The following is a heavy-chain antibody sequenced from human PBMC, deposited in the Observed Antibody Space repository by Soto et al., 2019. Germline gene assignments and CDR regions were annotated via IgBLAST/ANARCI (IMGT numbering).Heavy chain of an antibody. V-gene: IGHV1-3*01. CDR2: INAGNGNT. D-gene: IGHD6-19*01. CDR1: GYTFTSYA. CDR3: ARLLTGYSSGWRP. J-gene: IGHJ4*02. Sequence: AAVKVSCKASGYTFTSYAMHWVGQSPVQRLEWMGWINAGNGNTKYSQKFQGRVTITRDTSASTAYMELSSLRSEDTAVYYCARLLTGYSSGWRPWGQGTLVTVSS.